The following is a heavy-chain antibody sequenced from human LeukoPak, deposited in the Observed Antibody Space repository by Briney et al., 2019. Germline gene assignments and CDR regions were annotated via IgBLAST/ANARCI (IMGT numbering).Heavy chain of an antibody. CDR3: ARARAVAIDY. J-gene: IGHJ4*02. D-gene: IGHD6-19*01. CDR1: GGSISSYY. Sequence: PSETLSLTCTVSGGSISSYYWSWLRQPPGKGLEWIGYIYYSGSTNYNPSLKSRVTISVDTSKNQFSLKLSSVTAADTAVYYCARARAVAIDYWGQGTLVTVSS. V-gene: IGHV4-59*01. CDR2: IYYSGST.